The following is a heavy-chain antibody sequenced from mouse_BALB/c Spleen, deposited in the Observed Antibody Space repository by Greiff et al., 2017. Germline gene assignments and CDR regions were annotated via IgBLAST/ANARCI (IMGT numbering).Heavy chain of an antibody. CDR3: ARSDGLYWYFDV. D-gene: IGHD2-3*01. CDR2: ISSGGST. Sequence: EVQVVESGGGLVKPGGSLKLSCAASGFTFSSYAMSWVRQTPEKRLEWVASISSGGSTYYPDSVKGRFTISRDNARNILYLQMSSLRSEDTATYYCARSDGLYWYFDVWGAGTTVTVSS. J-gene: IGHJ1*01. V-gene: IGHV5-6-5*01. CDR1: GFTFSSYA.